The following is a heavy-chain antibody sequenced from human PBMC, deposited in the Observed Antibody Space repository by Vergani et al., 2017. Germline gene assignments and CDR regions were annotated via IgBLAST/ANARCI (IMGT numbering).Heavy chain of an antibody. D-gene: IGHD3-10*01. CDR2: INNDGHT. CDR3: AVRPRVNLVGGEIVTKRTFDY. Sequence: QVQLQQWGAGVVKPSGTLSLTCAVFGESFSSFYWSWIRPPPGKGLEWIGEINNDGHTNYNPSLESRVTVSRDTAKDQFYLNLMSVTAADTAMYYCAVRPRVNLVGGEIVTKRTFDYWSQGRLVTVSS. J-gene: IGHJ4*02. V-gene: IGHV4-34*02. CDR1: GESFSSFY.